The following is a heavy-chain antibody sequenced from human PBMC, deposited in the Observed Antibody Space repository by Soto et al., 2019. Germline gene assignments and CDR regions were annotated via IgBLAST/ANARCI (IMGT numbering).Heavy chain of an antibody. Sequence: SETLSLTCAVYGGSFSGYYWSWIRQPPGKGLEWIGEINHSGSTNYNPSLKSRVTISVDTSKNQFSLKLSSVTAADTAVYYCARLGQQVATLYYVDYWGQGTLVTVSS. CDR3: ARLGQQVATLYYVDY. CDR2: INHSGST. CDR1: GGSFSGYY. V-gene: IGHV4-34*01. D-gene: IGHD5-12*01. J-gene: IGHJ4*02.